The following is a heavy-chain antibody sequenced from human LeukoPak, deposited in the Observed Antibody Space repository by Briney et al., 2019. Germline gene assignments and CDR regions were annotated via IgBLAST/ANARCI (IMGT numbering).Heavy chain of an antibody. Sequence: SETLSLTCTVSGGSISSYYWSWIRQPPGKGLEWIGYIYYSGSTNYNPSLKSRVTISVDTSKNQFSLKLSSVTAADTAVYYCARDGGYSYWFDYWGQGTLVTVSS. CDR3: ARDGGYSYWFDY. CDR1: GGSISSYY. V-gene: IGHV4-59*01. D-gene: IGHD5-18*01. CDR2: IYYSGST. J-gene: IGHJ4*02.